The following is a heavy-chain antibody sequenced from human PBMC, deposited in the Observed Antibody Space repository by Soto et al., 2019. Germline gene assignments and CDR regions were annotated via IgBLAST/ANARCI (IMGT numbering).Heavy chain of an antibody. D-gene: IGHD3-3*01. CDR3: ARDPVFLLKWLMTGGGAFDI. J-gene: IGHJ3*02. CDR1: GYTFTSYG. CDR2: ISAYNGNT. V-gene: IGHV1-18*01. Sequence: QVQLVQSGAEVKKPGASVKVSCKASGYTFTSYGISWVRQAPGQGLEWMGWISAYNGNTNYAQKLQGRVTMTTDTSTSTAYMELRSLRSDDTAVYYCARDPVFLLKWLMTGGGAFDIWGQGTMVTVSS.